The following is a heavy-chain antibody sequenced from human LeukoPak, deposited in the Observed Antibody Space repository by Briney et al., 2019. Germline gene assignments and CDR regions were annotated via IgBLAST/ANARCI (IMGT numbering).Heavy chain of an antibody. J-gene: IGHJ4*02. Sequence: GGSLRLSCAASGFTFDTYAMHWVRQAPGPDLEWVSGISWNSGSIGYADSVKGRLTISRDYAKNSLYLQMNSLRAEDTALYYCAKGLRGYSYAFDYWGQGTLVTVSS. V-gene: IGHV3-9*01. CDR1: GFTFDTYA. D-gene: IGHD5-18*01. CDR2: ISWNSGSI. CDR3: AKGLRGYSYAFDY.